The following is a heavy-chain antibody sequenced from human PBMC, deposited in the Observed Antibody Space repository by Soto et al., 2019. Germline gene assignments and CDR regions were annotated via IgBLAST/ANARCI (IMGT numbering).Heavy chain of an antibody. CDR1: GYTFTGYY. CDR2: INPNSGGT. J-gene: IGHJ6*03. V-gene: IGHV1-2*04. CDR3: ARDRGDNWNPNYYYYYMDV. D-gene: IGHD1-1*01. Sequence: ASVKVSCKASGYTFTGYYMRWVRQAPGQGLERMGWINPNSGGTNYAQKFQGWVTMTRDTSISTAYMELSRLRSDDTAVYYCARDRGDNWNPNYYYYYMDVWGKGTTVTVSS.